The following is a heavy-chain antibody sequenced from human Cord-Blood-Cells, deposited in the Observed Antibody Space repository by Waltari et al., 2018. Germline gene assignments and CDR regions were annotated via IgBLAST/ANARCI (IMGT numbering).Heavy chain of an antibody. CDR3: AGKSELGACDY. J-gene: IGHJ4*02. Sequence: QVQLVQSGAEVKKPGSSVKVSCQASGGTFSSYAISWVRQDPGQGLEWRGGSIPIFGTANYAQKCPVRVTITADESPSTAYMGLSSLRSEDTAVYYCAGKSELGACDYWGQGTLVTVSS. D-gene: IGHD1-26*01. CDR1: GGTFSSYA. CDR2: SIPIFGTA. V-gene: IGHV1-69*01.